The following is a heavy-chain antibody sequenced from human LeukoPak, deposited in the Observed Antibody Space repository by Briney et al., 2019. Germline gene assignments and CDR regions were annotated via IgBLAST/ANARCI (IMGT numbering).Heavy chain of an antibody. D-gene: IGHD2-8*02. V-gene: IGHV3-7*01. CDR3: ATYTQHFGAPGGADY. Sequence: GGSLRLSCAVSRFTFSDYWMRWVRQAPGKVLEWVAAINKDESEKRYVDSVKGRFTISRDNARNSVYLQMTSLGAEDTAVYYCATYTQHFGAPGGADYWGLGTLVTVSS. J-gene: IGHJ4*02. CDR2: INKDESEK. CDR1: RFTFSDYW.